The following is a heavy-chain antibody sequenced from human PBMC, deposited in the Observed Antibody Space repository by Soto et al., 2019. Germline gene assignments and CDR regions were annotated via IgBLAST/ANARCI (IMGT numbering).Heavy chain of an antibody. V-gene: IGHV1-18*01. CDR2: ISAYNGNT. CDR3: ARDWGYDSPKKFDY. CDR1: GYTFTSYG. J-gene: IGHJ4*02. Sequence: ASVKVSCKASGYTFTSYGLTWVRQAPGQGLEWMGRISAYNGNTNYAEKLQGRVTMTTDTSTSTAYMELRNLRSDDTAVYYCARDWGYDSPKKFDYWGQGTLVTVSS. D-gene: IGHD5-12*01.